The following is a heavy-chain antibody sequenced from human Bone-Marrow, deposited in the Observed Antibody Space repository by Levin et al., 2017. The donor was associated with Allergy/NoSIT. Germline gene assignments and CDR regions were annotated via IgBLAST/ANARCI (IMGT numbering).Heavy chain of an antibody. J-gene: IGHJ3*02. CDR1: GYSFTSYW. D-gene: IGHD2-21*02. CDR2: IYPGDSDT. CDR3: ARHRAYCGGDCYSGGNDAFDI. Sequence: KVSCKGSGYSFTSYWIGWVRQMPGKGLEWMGIIYPGDSDTRYSPSFQGQVTISADKSISTAYLQWSSLKASDTAMYYCARHRAYCGGDCYSGGNDAFDIWGQGTMVTVSS. V-gene: IGHV5-51*01.